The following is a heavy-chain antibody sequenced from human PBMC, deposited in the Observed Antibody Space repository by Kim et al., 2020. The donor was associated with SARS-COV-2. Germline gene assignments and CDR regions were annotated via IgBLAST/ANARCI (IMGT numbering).Heavy chain of an antibody. V-gene: IGHV4-34*01. Sequence: SETLSLTCAVYGGSFSGYYWSWIRQPPGKGLEWIGEINHSGSTNYNPSLKSRVTISVDTSKNQFSLKLSSVTAADTAVYYCARGRIRFLEGLLTENWFDPWGQGTLVTVSS. CDR1: GGSFSGYY. CDR3: ARGRIRFLEGLLTENWFDP. D-gene: IGHD3-3*01. J-gene: IGHJ5*02. CDR2: INHSGST.